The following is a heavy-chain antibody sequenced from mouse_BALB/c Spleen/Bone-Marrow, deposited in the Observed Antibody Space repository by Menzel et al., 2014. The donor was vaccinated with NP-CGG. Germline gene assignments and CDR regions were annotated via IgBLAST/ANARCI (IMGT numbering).Heavy chain of an antibody. Sequence: VKLMESGAELVKPGASVKLSCKASGYTFTSYYMYWVKQRPGQGLEWFGEINPSNGGTNFNEKFKNKATLTVDKSSSTASMQLSSLTSEDSAVYYGSRGRPDALDYWGQGTSVTVSS. J-gene: IGHJ4*01. CDR2: INPSNGGT. CDR1: GYTFTSYY. CDR3: SRGRPDALDY. V-gene: IGHV1S81*02.